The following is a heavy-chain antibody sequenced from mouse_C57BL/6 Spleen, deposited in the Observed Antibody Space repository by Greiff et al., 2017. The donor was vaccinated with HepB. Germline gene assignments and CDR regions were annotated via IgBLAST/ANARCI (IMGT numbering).Heavy chain of an antibody. CDR3: ARYNSYYFDY. J-gene: IGHJ2*01. D-gene: IGHD1-1*01. CDR1: GFTFTDYY. Sequence: EVHLVESGGGLVQPGGSLSLSCAASGFTFTDYYMSWVRQPPGKALEWLGFIRNKANGYTTEYSVSVKGRFTISRDNSQSILYLQMNALRAEDSATYYCARYNSYYFDYWGQGTTLTVSS. CDR2: IRNKANGYTT. V-gene: IGHV7-3*01.